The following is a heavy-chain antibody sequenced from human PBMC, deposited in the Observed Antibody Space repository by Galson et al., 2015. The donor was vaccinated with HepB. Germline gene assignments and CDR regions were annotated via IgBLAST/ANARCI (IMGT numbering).Heavy chain of an antibody. CDR2: ITPSGGST. Sequence: SVKVSCKASGYTFTSYYMHWVRQAPGQGLEWMGIITPSGGSTTYAQKFQDRVTMTRDKSTSTVYMELSSLRSEDTAVYYCARVKFSDSGYDPFDYWGQGTLVTVSS. D-gene: IGHD5-12*01. V-gene: IGHV1-46*01. CDR3: ARVKFSDSGYDPFDY. J-gene: IGHJ4*02. CDR1: GYTFTSYY.